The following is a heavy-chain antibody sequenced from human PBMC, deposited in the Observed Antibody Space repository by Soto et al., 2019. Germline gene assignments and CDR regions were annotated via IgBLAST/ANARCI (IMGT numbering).Heavy chain of an antibody. CDR1: GGSFSRYY. D-gene: IGHD4-4*01. Sequence: SETLSITCAVYGGSFSRYYWSWIRQPPGKGLEWIGEIYHSGSTNYNPSLKSRVTISVDTSKNQFSLKLSSVTAADTAVYYCARASSVTSRFDYWGQGTLVTVSS. V-gene: IGHV4-34*01. CDR3: ARASSVTSRFDY. CDR2: IYHSGST. J-gene: IGHJ4*02.